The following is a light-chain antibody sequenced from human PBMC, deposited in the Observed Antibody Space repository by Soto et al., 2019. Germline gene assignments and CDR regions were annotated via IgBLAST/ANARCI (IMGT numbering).Light chain of an antibody. CDR1: QSISSW. CDR2: AAS. J-gene: IGKJ1*01. Sequence: DIQMTQSPSTPSASVGDRVTITCRASQSISSWLAWYQQKPGKAPKVLIYAASSLESGVPSRFSGSGSGTEFTLTISSLQPDDFATYYCQHYNSYSEAFGQGTKVDIK. CDR3: QHYNSYSEA. V-gene: IGKV1-5*01.